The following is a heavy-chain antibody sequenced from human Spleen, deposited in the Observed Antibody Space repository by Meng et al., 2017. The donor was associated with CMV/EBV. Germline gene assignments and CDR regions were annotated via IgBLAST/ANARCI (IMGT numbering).Heavy chain of an antibody. J-gene: IGHJ4*02. CDR1: GYTFTSYG. CDR2: ISTYNGNT. V-gene: IGHV1-18*01. D-gene: IGHD1-7*01. CDR3: ARAYNWNSRGDY. Sequence: ASVKVSCKASGYTFTSYGISWVRQAPGQGLEWMGWISTYNGNTNYAQSLQGRVTMTTDTSTSTAYMELRSLRSDDTAVYYCARAYNWNSRGDYWGQGTLVTVSS.